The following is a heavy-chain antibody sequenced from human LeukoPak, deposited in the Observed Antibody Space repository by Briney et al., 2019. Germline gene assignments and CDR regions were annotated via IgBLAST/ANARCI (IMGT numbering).Heavy chain of an antibody. V-gene: IGHV1-2*04. J-gene: IGHJ3*02. Sequence: GASVKVSCKASGYTFTGYYMHWVRQAPGQGLEWMGWINPNSGGTNYAQKFQGWVTMTRDTSISTAYMELSRLRSDDTAVYYCARVAYYDSSEAAFDIWGQGTMVTVSS. CDR1: GYTFTGYY. D-gene: IGHD3-22*01. CDR2: INPNSGGT. CDR3: ARVAYYDSSEAAFDI.